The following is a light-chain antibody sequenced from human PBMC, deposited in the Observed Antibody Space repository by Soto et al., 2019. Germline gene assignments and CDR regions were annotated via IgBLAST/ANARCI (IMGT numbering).Light chain of an antibody. J-gene: IGKJ4*01. CDR3: QQYNNWPPLT. Sequence: EIVMTQSPATLSVSPGERATLSCRASQSVSSNLAWYQQKPVQAPRLLIYGASTRATGIPARFSGSESGTEFTLTISRLQSEDFAVYYGQQYNNWPPLTFGGGTKVEIK. CDR2: GAS. V-gene: IGKV3-15*01. CDR1: QSVSSN.